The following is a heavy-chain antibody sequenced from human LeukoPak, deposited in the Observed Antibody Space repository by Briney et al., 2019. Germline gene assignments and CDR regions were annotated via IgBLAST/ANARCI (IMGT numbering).Heavy chain of an antibody. V-gene: IGHV1-2*02. CDR3: AIDVPVYSRQCFDR. Sequence: ASVKVSCKASVYTFTGYYIHWVRQAPGQGREWMGWINLNYFETNYEQKLQGSVTMTRDTYSSTDYMELSRKTYDDTGVYYCAIDVPVYSRQCFDRWGQGTLVTVSS. CDR2: INLNYFET. J-gene: IGHJ5*02. D-gene: IGHD2-21*01. CDR1: VYTFTGYY.